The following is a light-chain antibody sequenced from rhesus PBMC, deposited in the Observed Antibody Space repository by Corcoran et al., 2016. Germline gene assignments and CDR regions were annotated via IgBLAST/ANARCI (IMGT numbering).Light chain of an antibody. J-gene: IGKJ2*01. CDR3: LQSSNWPYT. Sequence: EVVMTQSPATLAVSPGERATLSCRTSQSISGSLAWYQHKPGQAPRLLIYGASSRATDIPDRFSGSGSGTDFTLTISSLEPEDVGVYFCLQSSNWPYTFGQGTKVEIK. CDR2: GAS. V-gene: IGKV3-24*04. CDR1: QSISGS.